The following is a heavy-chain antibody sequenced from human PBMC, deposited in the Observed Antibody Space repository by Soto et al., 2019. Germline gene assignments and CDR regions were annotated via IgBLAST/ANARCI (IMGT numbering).Heavy chain of an antibody. CDR3: AKIDDILTGYQLNYYYGMDV. V-gene: IGHV3-23*01. Sequence: GSLRVACAASGFTFSSYAMSWVRQGPGKGLEWVSAISGSGGSTYYADSVKGRFTISRDNSKNTLYLQMNSLRAEDTAVYYCAKIDDILTGYQLNYYYGMDVWGQGTTVTVSS. CDR2: ISGSGGST. J-gene: IGHJ6*02. D-gene: IGHD3-9*01. CDR1: GFTFSSYA.